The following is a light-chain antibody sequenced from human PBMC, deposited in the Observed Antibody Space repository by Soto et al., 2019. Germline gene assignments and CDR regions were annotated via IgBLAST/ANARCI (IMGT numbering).Light chain of an antibody. V-gene: IGKV3-15*01. J-gene: IGKJ1*01. CDR2: GAS. CDR1: QSVSSN. Sequence: EIVMTQSPATLSVSPGERATLSCRASQSVSSNLAWDQQKPGPAPRLLIYGASTRATGIPARFSGSESGTECTLTISSLESEDVAVYYCQQYNNWTWTFGQGTKVEIK. CDR3: QQYNNWTWT.